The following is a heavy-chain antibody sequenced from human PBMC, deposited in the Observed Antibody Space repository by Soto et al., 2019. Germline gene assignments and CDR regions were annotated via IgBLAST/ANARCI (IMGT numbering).Heavy chain of an antibody. CDR3: AKGRYDFWSPYYFDS. V-gene: IGHV3-9*01. J-gene: IGHJ4*02. Sequence: EVQLVESGGRLVQPGRSLRLSCVGTGLNFDDFAMHWVRQAPGKGLEWVSGITWNSRVLAYADSVKGRFTISRDNARNSLYLQMDILRHEDTALYYCAKGRYDFWSPYYFDSWGQGTLVTVSS. CDR2: ITWNSRVL. CDR1: GLNFDDFA. D-gene: IGHD3-3*01.